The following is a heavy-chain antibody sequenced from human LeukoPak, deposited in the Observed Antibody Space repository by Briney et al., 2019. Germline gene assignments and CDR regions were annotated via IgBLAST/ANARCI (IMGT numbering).Heavy chain of an antibody. CDR3: AKRAYYYDSSGYYSGAFDI. V-gene: IGHV3-23*01. CDR2: ISGSGGST. Sequence: PGGSLRLSCAASGFTFSSYAMSWVRQAPEKGLEWVLAISGSGGSTYYADSVKGRFAISRDNSKNTLYLQMSSLRVEDTAVYYCAKRAYYYDSSGYYSGAFDIWGQGTMVIVSS. J-gene: IGHJ3*02. CDR1: GFTFSSYA. D-gene: IGHD3-22*01.